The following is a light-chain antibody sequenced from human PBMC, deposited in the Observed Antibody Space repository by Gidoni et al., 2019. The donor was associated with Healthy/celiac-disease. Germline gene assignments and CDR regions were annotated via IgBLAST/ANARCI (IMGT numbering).Light chain of an antibody. Sequence: DIQMTQPPSSLSASVGDRVTITCRASQSIRIYLNWYQQKPGKAPKLLIYAASSLQRGVPSRFSGSGSGTDFTLTSSSLQPEDFGNYYCQQSYSTPLTFGGGTKVEIK. CDR1: QSIRIY. CDR2: AAS. J-gene: IGKJ4*01. CDR3: QQSYSTPLT. V-gene: IGKV1-39*01.